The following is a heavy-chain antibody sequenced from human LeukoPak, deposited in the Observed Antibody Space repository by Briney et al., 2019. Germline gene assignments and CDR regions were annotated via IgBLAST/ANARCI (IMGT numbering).Heavy chain of an antibody. CDR1: GYTFTGYY. Sequence: KLSCKASGYTFTGYYLHWVRQAPGKGLERVAVISYDGRNKYYADSVKGRFTISRDNSKNTLYLQMNSLRAEDTAVYFFFKQKTAYDILTGWSYWGQGTLVTVSS. J-gene: IGHJ4*02. D-gene: IGHD3-9*01. V-gene: IGHV3-30*04. CDR3: FKQKTAYDILTGWSY. CDR2: ISYDGRNK.